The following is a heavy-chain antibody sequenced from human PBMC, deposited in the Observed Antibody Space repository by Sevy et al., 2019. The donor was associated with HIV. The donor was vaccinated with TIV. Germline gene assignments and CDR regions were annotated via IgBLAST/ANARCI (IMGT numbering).Heavy chain of an antibody. Sequence: GGSLRLSCAASGFTFSNYAMNWVRQAPGKGLESISSISNNGGRTYYIDSVRGRFTISRDNSKNLLYLQMHGLRAEDAATYYCAKVLSVTFSYWYGLDVWGQGTTVTVSS. CDR1: GFTFSNYA. D-gene: IGHD4-4*01. V-gene: IGHV3-23*01. CDR2: ISNNGGRT. J-gene: IGHJ6*02. CDR3: AKVLSVTFSYWYGLDV.